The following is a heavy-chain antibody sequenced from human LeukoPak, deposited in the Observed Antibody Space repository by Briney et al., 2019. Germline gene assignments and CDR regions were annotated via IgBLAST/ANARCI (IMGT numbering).Heavy chain of an antibody. V-gene: IGHV3-53*01. CDR1: GFTVSSNY. CDR3: AGVVAANGVPSELDY. D-gene: IGHD2-15*01. CDR2: IYSGGST. J-gene: IGHJ4*02. Sequence: PGGSLRLSCAASGFTVSSNYMSWVRQAPGKGLEWVSVIYSGGSTYYADSVKGRFTISRDNSKNTLYLQMNSLRAEDTAVYYCAGVVAANGVPSELDYWGQGTLVTVSS.